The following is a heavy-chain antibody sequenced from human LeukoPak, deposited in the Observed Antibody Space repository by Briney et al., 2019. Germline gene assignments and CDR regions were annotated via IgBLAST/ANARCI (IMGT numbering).Heavy chain of an antibody. CDR2: ISSSSRTK. V-gene: IGHV3-48*01. CDR3: ARDHGGGYYYMDV. CDR1: GFTFSSYN. Sequence: GGSLRLSCAASGFTFSSYNMNWVRQTPGKGLEWVSYISSSSRTKYYADSVKGRFTISRDNAKNSLYLQMNSLRAEDTAVYYCARDHGGGYYYMDVWGKGTTVTVSS. D-gene: IGHD2-15*01. J-gene: IGHJ6*03.